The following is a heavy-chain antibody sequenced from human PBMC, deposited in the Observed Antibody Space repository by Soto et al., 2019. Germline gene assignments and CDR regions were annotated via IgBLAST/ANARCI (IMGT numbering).Heavy chain of an antibody. D-gene: IGHD6-13*01. Sequence: EVQLVESGGGLVQPGGSLRLSCAASGFTFSSYSMNWVRQAPGKGLEWVSYISSSSSTIYYADSVKGRFTISRDNAKNSLYLQMNSLRDEDTAVYYCARDRVVDSSSWYVYFQHWGQGNLVTVSS. CDR3: ARDRVVDSSSWYVYFQH. CDR1: GFTFSSYS. V-gene: IGHV3-48*02. CDR2: ISSSSSTI. J-gene: IGHJ1*01.